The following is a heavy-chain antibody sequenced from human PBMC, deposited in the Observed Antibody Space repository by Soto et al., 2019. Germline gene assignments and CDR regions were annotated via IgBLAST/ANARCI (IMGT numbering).Heavy chain of an antibody. D-gene: IGHD3-10*01. V-gene: IGHV1-18*01. CDR2: MSAYNGNT. CDR1: GYTFTSYG. Sequence: QVQMVQSGAEVKEPGASVKVSCKASGYTFTSYGISWVRQAPGQGLEWMGWMSAYNGNTNYAQKLQGRVTMTRDTSTATAYMDLRTLRSDGTGVYYCAREAVLGGSGSLVVYGGEGPLVIVSS. J-gene: IGHJ4*02. CDR3: AREAVLGGSGSLVVY.